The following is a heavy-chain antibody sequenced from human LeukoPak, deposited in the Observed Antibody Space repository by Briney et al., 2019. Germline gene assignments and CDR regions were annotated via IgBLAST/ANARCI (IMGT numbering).Heavy chain of an antibody. CDR2: ISYDGSNK. D-gene: IGHD5-18*01. CDR1: GFTFSSYA. V-gene: IGHV3-30*04. J-gene: IGHJ3*02. CDR3: AGVDAAMPDAFDI. Sequence: GALRLSCAASGFTFSSYAMHWVRQAPGKGLEWVAAISYDGSNKYSADSVKGRFTISRDNSKNTLYLQMSSLRADDTAVYYCAGVDAAMPDAFDIWGQGTTVTVSS.